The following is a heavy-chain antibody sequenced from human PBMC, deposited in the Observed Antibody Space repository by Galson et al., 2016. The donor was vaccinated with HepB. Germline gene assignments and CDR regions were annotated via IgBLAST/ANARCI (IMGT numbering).Heavy chain of an antibody. CDR1: GFSLSTVGMC. J-gene: IGHJ5*02. D-gene: IGHD4-17*01. V-gene: IGHV2-70*11. Sequence: PALVKPTQTLTLTCTFSGFSLSTVGMCVSWIRQPPGRALEWLARIDWDDDKYYSTSLKTRLTISKDTSKNQVVLTTTNMDPVDTATYYCARNGDYLNWYDPWGQGTLVTVSS. CDR3: ARNGDYLNWYDP. CDR2: IDWDDDK.